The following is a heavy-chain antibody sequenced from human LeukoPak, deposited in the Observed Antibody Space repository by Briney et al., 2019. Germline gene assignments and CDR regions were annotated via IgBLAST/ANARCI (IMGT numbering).Heavy chain of an antibody. CDR1: VGSMTSDY. CDR2: IYYSGST. V-gene: IGHV4-59*06. D-gene: IGHD3-9*01. CDR3: AREMYYDILTGSTGYGMDV. Sequence: PSEALSLTCAGSVGSMTSDYWSWIRQPPGKGLEWIGYIYYSGSTYYNPSLKSRVTISVDTSKNQFSLKLSSVTAADTAVYYCAREMYYDILTGSTGYGMDVWGQGTTVTVSS. J-gene: IGHJ6*02.